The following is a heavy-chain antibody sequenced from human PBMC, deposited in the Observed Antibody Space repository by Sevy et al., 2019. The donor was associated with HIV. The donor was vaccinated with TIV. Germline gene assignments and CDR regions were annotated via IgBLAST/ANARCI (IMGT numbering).Heavy chain of an antibody. CDR3: VKEGGGEGGDH. CDR1: GFSFSSYG. J-gene: IGHJ4*02. V-gene: IGHV3-30*02. Sequence: GGSLRLSCAASGFSFSSYGMPWVRQAPGKGLEWMSYIQYDGSNKDYADSVKGRFTISRDNSKNTLYLQMNSLRVEDTAVFYCVKEGGGEGGDHWGQGTLVTVSS. D-gene: IGHD2-21*01. CDR2: IQYDGSNK.